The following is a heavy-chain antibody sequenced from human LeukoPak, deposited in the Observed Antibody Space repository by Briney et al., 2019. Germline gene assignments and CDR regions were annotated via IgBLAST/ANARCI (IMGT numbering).Heavy chain of an antibody. Sequence: GGSLRLSCAASGFTVSSNYMSWVRQAPGKGLVWVSRIKSDGSNYYADSVKGRFTIFRDNAKNTLYLQMNSLRAEDTAVYYCAKDQPRAYFDYWGQGTLVTVSS. CDR2: IKSDGSNY. J-gene: IGHJ4*02. CDR3: AKDQPRAYFDY. V-gene: IGHV3-74*01. CDR1: GFTVSSNY. D-gene: IGHD2-2*01.